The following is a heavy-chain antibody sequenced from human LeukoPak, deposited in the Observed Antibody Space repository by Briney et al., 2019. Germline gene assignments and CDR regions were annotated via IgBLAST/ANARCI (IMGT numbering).Heavy chain of an antibody. CDR2: ISGSGGST. J-gene: IGHJ4*02. V-gene: IGHV3-23*01. Sequence: PGGSLRLSCGASGFTFTTYDMHWVRQAPGKGLEWVSAISGSGGSTYYADSVKGRFTISRDNSKNTLYLQMNSPRADDTAVYYCAKDVEAAATYYFDYWGQGTLVTVSS. CDR1: GFTFTTYD. CDR3: AKDVEAAATYYFDY. D-gene: IGHD2-15*01.